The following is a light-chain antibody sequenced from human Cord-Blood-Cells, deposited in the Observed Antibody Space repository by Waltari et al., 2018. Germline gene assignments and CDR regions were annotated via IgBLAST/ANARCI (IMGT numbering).Light chain of an antibody. V-gene: IGKV1-39*01. Sequence: IQMTKFLYSLFASVGDRVNIPCRASQSISSYLNWYQQKPGKAPKLLIYAASRLQSGVPSRFSGSGSGTDFTLTISSLQPEDFATYYCQQSYSTPITFGQGTRLEIK. CDR1: QSISSY. CDR3: QQSYSTPIT. J-gene: IGKJ5*01. CDR2: AAS.